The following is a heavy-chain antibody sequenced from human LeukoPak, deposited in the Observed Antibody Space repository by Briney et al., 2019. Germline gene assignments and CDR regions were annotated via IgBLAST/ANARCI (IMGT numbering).Heavy chain of an antibody. Sequence: GASVKVSFKASGYSFRNYGISWVRQAPGQGLEYMGWISVYNGNTKYEQRLQGRVTMTADTSTSTVYMELGSLRSDDTAVYYCARGGGGYYGSGSYLIDHWGQGTLVTVSS. CDR3: ARGGGGYYGSGSYLIDH. V-gene: IGHV1-18*01. D-gene: IGHD3-10*01. J-gene: IGHJ4*02. CDR2: ISVYNGNT. CDR1: GYSFRNYG.